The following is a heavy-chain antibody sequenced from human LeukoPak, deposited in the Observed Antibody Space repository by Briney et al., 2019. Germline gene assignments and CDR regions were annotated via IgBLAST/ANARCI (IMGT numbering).Heavy chain of an antibody. D-gene: IGHD1/OR15-1a*01. CDR1: GFTFSSYA. CDR2: ISGSGESK. Sequence: GGSLRLSCAAAGFTFSSYAMHWVRQVAGKGLEWVSGISGSGESKFYADSVKGRFTVSRDNSKNTLYLQMNSLRVEDTAVYYCARGGYNWDTDAGWFDPWGLGALVTVSS. CDR3: ARGGYNWDTDAGWFDP. V-gene: IGHV3-23*01. J-gene: IGHJ5*02.